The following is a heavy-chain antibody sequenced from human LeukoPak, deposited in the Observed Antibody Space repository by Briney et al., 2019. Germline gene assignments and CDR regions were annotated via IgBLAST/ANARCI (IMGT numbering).Heavy chain of an antibody. CDR3: AGAHNWKYGTFDY. CDR2: ISSSSSYI. V-gene: IGHV3-21*01. D-gene: IGHD1-7*01. J-gene: IGHJ4*02. CDR1: GFTFSSYS. Sequence: GGSLRLSCAASGFTFSSYSMNWVRQAPGKGLEWVSSISSSSSYIYYADSVKGRFTISRDNAKNSLYLQMNSLRAEDTAVYYCAGAHNWKYGTFDYWGQGTLVTVSS.